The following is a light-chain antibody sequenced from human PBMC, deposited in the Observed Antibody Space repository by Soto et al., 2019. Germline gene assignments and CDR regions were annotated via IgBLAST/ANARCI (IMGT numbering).Light chain of an antibody. V-gene: IGLV2-14*01. Sequence: QSALTQPASVSGSPGQSITISCTGTSSDVGGYNYVSWYQQHPGKAPKLMIYDVSNRPSGVSNCFSGSKSGNTASLTIPGLQAEDEADYYCSSYTTSNTRQIVFGTGTKVTVL. J-gene: IGLJ1*01. CDR2: DVS. CDR3: SSYTTSNTRQIV. CDR1: SSDVGGYNY.